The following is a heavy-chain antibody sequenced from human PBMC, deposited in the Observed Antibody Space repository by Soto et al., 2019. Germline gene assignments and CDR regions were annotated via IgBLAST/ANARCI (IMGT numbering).Heavy chain of an antibody. CDR3: GRGHHAFDY. J-gene: IGHJ4*02. CDR1: GFTFSDYY. V-gene: IGHV3-72*01. Sequence: EVQLVESGGGLVQPGGSLRLSCAASGFTFSDYYMDWVRQAPGKGLEWVGRVRNEANSQNKEYAASVKGRFTISRDDSKNSLSLQMNSLESEDTAVYYCGRGHHAFDYRGQGTLVTVSS. CDR2: VRNEANSQNK.